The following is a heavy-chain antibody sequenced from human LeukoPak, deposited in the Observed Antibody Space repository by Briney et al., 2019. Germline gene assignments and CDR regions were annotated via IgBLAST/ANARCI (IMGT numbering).Heavy chain of an antibody. CDR1: GYTFTTYA. V-gene: IGHV1-3*03. D-gene: IGHD5-18*01. CDR2: INAGNGNT. Sequence: ASVKVSCKASGYTFTTYAMHWVRQAPGQRLEWMGWINAGNGNTKYSQEFQGRVTITRDTSASTAYMELSSLRSEDMAVYYCARDGDSYGSVDYYYYYYMDVWGKGTTVTISS. J-gene: IGHJ6*03. CDR3: ARDGDSYGSVDYYYYYYMDV.